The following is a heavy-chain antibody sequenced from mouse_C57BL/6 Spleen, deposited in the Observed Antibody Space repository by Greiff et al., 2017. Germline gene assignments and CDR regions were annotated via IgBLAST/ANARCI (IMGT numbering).Heavy chain of an antibody. D-gene: IGHD1-1*01. CDR2: INPGSGGT. J-gene: IGHJ2*01. CDR3: AREGKYYGSSYGY. CDR1: GYAFTNYL. V-gene: IGHV1-54*01. Sequence: QVQLQQSGAELVRPGTSVKVSCKASGYAFTNYLIEWVKQRPGQGLEWIGVINPGSGGTNYNEKFKGKATLTADKSSSTAYMQLSSLTSEDSAVYFCAREGKYYGSSYGYWGQGTTLTVSS.